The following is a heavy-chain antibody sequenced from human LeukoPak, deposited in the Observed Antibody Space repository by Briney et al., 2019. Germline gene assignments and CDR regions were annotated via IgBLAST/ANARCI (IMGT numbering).Heavy chain of an antibody. D-gene: IGHD5-18*01. J-gene: IGHJ5*02. V-gene: IGHV4-39*07. Sequence: SETLSLTCTVSGGSISSSSYYWGWIRQPPGKGLEWIGSIYYSGSTYYNPSLKSRVTISVDASKNQFSLKLSSVTAADTAVYYCARLPRGYSYGPIPLTWGQGTLVTVSS. CDR2: IYYSGST. CDR1: GGSISSSSYY. CDR3: ARLPRGYSYGPIPLT.